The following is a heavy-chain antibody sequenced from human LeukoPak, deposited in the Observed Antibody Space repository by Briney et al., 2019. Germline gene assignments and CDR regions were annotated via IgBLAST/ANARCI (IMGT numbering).Heavy chain of an antibody. CDR3: ARNPYLWFGENYFDF. V-gene: IGHV4-31*03. D-gene: IGHD3-10*01. J-gene: IGHJ4*02. CDR1: GGSISSGGYY. CDR2: IYYSGTT. Sequence: SQTLSLTCTVSGGSISSGGYYWTWIRQHPGKGLEWIGYIYYSGTTFYNPSLKSRVSISVDRSRNQFSLRLSSVTAADTAVYYCARNPYLWFGENYFDFWGLGSPVTVSS.